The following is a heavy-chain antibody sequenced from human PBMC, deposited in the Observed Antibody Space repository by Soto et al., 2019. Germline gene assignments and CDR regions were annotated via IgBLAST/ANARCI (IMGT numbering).Heavy chain of an antibody. CDR1: GYSFTSYW. D-gene: IGHD3-9*01. CDR3: ATTALYYDILTGPRDYYYHYGMDV. CDR2: IYPGDSDT. J-gene: IGHJ6*02. Sequence: GASLKISCKGSGYSFTSYWIGWVRQMPGKGLEWMGIIYPGDSDTRYSPSFQGQVTISADKSISTAYLQWSSLKASDTAMYYCATTALYYDILTGPRDYYYHYGMDVWAQGTTVTVSS. V-gene: IGHV5-51*01.